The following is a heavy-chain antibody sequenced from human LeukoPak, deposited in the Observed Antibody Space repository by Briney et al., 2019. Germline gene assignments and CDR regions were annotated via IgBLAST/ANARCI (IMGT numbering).Heavy chain of an antibody. Sequence: PSETLSLTCTVSVDSISSYYWSWLRQPAGKGLEWIGRIYTSGSTNYNPSLTSRVTMSVDTSKNQFSLKLSSVTAADTAVYYYARGFGLPEYYYDSSGYRGGAFDIWGQGTMVTVSS. V-gene: IGHV4-4*07. D-gene: IGHD3-22*01. J-gene: IGHJ3*02. CDR2: IYTSGST. CDR1: VDSISSYY. CDR3: ARGFGLPEYYYDSSGYRGGAFDI.